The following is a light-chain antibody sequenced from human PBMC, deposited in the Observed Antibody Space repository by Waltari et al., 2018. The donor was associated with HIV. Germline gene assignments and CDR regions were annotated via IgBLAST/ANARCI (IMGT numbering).Light chain of an antibody. V-gene: IGLV2-14*01. J-gene: IGLJ2*01. CDR2: AVS. CDR1: SSDVGGYNY. Sequence: QSALTQPAYVSGSPGQSITISCTGTSSDVGGYNYISWYQQHPGKAPKLMIFAVSNRPSGVSNRFSGSKSGNTASLTISGLQAEDEADYYCSSYTGTSTHVVIGGGTKLTVL. CDR3: SSYTGTSTHVV.